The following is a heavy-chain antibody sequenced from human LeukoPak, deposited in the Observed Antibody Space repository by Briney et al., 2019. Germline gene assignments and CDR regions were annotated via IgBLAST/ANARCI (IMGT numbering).Heavy chain of an antibody. Sequence: SQTLSLTCAVSGGSISSGGYSWSWIRQPPGKGLEWIGEINHSGSTNYNPSLKSRVTISVDTSKNQFSLKLSSVTAADTAVYYCARRDDIAGGDYWGQGTLVTVSS. CDR2: INHSGST. V-gene: IGHV4-30-2*01. CDR1: GGSISSGGYS. J-gene: IGHJ4*02. D-gene: IGHD3-9*01. CDR3: ARRDDIAGGDY.